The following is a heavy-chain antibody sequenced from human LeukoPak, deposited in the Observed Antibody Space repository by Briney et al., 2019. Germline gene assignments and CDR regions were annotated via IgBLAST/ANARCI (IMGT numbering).Heavy chain of an antibody. J-gene: IGHJ3*02. CDR2: ISNSGSP. CDR1: GGSITTYS. Sequence: PSETLSLTCTVSGGSITTYSWNWIRQPPGKGLEWIGNISNSGSPAYNPSLKSRVTISVDTSKNRFSLKLSSVTAADTALYYCARERRIGPISDAFDIWGQGTMVTVSS. D-gene: IGHD3-3*01. V-gene: IGHV4-59*01. CDR3: ARERRIGPISDAFDI.